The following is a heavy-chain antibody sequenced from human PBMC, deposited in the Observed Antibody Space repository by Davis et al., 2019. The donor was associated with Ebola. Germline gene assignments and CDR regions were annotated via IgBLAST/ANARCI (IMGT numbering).Heavy chain of an antibody. J-gene: IGHJ4*02. CDR2: ISGFNTNT. V-gene: IGHV1-18*04. D-gene: IGHD3-9*01. Sequence: ASVKVSYKSSGYTFTSYGLVWVRQAPGLGLEWMGWISGFNTNTNFAQKFQGRVTVSKDTSTNTAYMDLRSLTSDDTAIYYCARAPNYDVLTGTPSYYFDYWGQGTLVTVSS. CDR3: ARAPNYDVLTGTPSYYFDY. CDR1: GYTFTSYG.